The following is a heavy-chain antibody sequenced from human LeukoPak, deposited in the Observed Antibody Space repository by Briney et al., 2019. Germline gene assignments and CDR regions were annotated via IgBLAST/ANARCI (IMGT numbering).Heavy chain of an antibody. CDR3: ARDNYDSSGPYYFDY. D-gene: IGHD3-22*01. CDR1: GFTFSSYD. CDR2: IRPSGDNT. J-gene: IGHJ4*02. V-gene: IGHV3-21*01. Sequence: GGSLRLSCAASGFTFSSYDMTWVRQAPGRGLEWVSSIRPSGDNTYYGDSVKGRFTISRDSAKDSLYLQMNSLRAEDTAVYYCARDNYDSSGPYYFDYWGQGTLVTVSS.